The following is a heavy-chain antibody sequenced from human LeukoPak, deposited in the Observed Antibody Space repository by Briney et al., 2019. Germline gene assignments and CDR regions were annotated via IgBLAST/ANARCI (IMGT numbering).Heavy chain of an antibody. CDR2: IYYSGST. J-gene: IGHJ4*02. CDR1: GGSISSSSYY. D-gene: IGHD5-18*01. CDR3: VSPRGFSYGYFDY. V-gene: IGHV4-39*01. Sequence: PSETLSLTCTVSGGSISSSSYYWGWIRLPPGKGLEWIGSIYYSGSTYYNPSLKSRVTISVDTSKNQFSLTLGSVSATDTAVYYCVSPRGFSYGYFDYWGQGTLVTVSS.